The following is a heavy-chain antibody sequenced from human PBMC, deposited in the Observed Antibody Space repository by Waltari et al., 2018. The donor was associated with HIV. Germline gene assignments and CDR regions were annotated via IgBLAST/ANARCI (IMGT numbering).Heavy chain of an antibody. CDR3: ARGGSTHTLFAD. V-gene: IGHV1-8*01. J-gene: IGHJ4*02. CDR2: MTPSSGNT. Sequence: QVHLVQSGAEVKQPGASVTVSWRASGYSFTSSDINWVRQATGQGLEWMEWMTPSSGNTGSAQKFQGRVTMSRNTSVSTVYMELGTLTSDDTAIYFCARGGSTHTLFADWGQGTLVTVAS. D-gene: IGHD1-26*01. CDR1: GYSFTSSD.